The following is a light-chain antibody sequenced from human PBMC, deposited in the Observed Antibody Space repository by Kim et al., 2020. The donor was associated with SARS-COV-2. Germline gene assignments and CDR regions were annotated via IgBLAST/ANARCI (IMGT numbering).Light chain of an antibody. J-gene: IGKJ5*01. Sequence: YPGERATLSCRASQSVSYYLAWYQQKPGQPPRVLIYDASNRAAGIPARFSGSGSGTDFTLTISSLEPEDSAVYYCQQRSTWPPITFGQGTRLEIK. CDR3: QQRSTWPPIT. CDR2: DAS. CDR1: QSVSYY. V-gene: IGKV3-11*01.